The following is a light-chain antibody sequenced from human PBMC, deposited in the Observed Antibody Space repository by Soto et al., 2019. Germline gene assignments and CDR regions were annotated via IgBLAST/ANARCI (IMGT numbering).Light chain of an antibody. CDR2: EVR. CDR1: SSDVGGYSY. J-gene: IGLJ3*02. V-gene: IGLV2-14*01. CDR3: SSYTSSGTWV. Sequence: QSALPQPASVSGSPGQSITISCTGTSSDVGGYSYVSWYQQHPGKAPKLMIYEVRNRPSGVSNRFSASKSGNTASLTISGLQAEDESDYYCSSYTSSGTWVFGGGTKVTVL.